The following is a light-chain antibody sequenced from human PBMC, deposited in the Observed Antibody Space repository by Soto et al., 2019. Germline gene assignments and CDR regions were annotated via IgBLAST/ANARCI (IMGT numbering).Light chain of an antibody. Sequence: EIVLTQSPATLSLSPGERATLSCRASQSISSYLAWYQQKPGQAPRLLIYDASNRATGIPARFRGSGSGTDFTLTISSLEPEDFAINYCQQRANSWTFGQGTRVEIK. CDR1: QSISSY. V-gene: IGKV3-11*01. CDR3: QQRANSWT. CDR2: DAS. J-gene: IGKJ1*01.